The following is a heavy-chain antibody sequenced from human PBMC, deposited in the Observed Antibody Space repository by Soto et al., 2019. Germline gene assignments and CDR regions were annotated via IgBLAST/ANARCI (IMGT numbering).Heavy chain of an antibody. CDR2: IESKTAGGTT. CDR1: GFTFSNTC. J-gene: IGHJ4*02. CDR3: ATDYYASGPLFGYFDF. D-gene: IGHD3-10*01. Sequence: EVQLVESGGGLVEPGGSLRLSCTASGFTFSNTCMNWVRQAPGKGLEWIGRIESKTAGGTTDYAAPVKGRFTISRDDSKNTLYLAMSILKTEDTAVYYCATDYYASGPLFGYFDFWCPGTLAIVSS. V-gene: IGHV3-15*04.